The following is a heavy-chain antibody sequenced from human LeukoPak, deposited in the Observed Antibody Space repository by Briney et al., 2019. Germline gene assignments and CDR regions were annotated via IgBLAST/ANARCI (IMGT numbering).Heavy chain of an antibody. V-gene: IGHV4-61*01. CDR3: ATTSPYYYDSSGYFVD. D-gene: IGHD3-22*01. CDR1: GGSVSSGSYY. J-gene: IGHJ4*02. Sequence: SETLSLTCTVSGGSVSSGSYYWSWIRQPPGKGLEWIGYIYYSGSTNYNPSLKSRVTISVDTSKNQFSPKLSSVTAADTAVYYCATTSPYYYDSSGYFVDWGQGTLVTVSS. CDR2: IYYSGST.